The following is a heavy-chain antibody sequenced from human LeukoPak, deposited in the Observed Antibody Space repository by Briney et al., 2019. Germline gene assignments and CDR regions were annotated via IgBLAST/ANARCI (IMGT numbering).Heavy chain of an antibody. CDR2: ISGDGGST. CDR3: TKDKVQYCTNGVCYSPGDY. D-gene: IGHD2-8*01. V-gene: IGHV3-43*02. Sequence: GESLRLSCAASGCTFHDYAMHWVRKAPGKGLGLVSLISGDGGSTYYADSVKGRFTISRDNSKNSLYLQMNSLRTEDTALYYCTKDKVQYCTNGVCYSPGDYWGQGTLVTVSS. CDR1: GCTFHDYA. J-gene: IGHJ4*02.